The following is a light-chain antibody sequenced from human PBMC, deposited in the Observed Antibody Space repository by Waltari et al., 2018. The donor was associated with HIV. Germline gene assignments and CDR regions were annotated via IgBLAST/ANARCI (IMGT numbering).Light chain of an antibody. CDR3: AVWGDSLNSYV. Sequence: QSVLTQPPSASGTPGQRVTISCSGSSSNIGSNYVYWYQQLPGTAPKLLIYRNNQRPSGVTDRFSGSKSGTSASLAISGLRSEDEADYYCAVWGDSLNSYVFGTGTEVTVL. V-gene: IGLV1-47*01. CDR2: RNN. J-gene: IGLJ1*01. CDR1: SSNIGSNY.